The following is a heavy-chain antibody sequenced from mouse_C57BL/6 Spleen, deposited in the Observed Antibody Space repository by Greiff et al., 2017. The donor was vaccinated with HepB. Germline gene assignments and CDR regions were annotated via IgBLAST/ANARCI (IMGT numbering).Heavy chain of an antibody. CDR2: IYPGDGDT. D-gene: IGHD3-1*01. Sequence: LQESGAELVKPGASVKISCKASGYAFSSYWMNWVKQRPGKGLEWIGQIYPGDGDTNYNGKFKGKATLTAAKSSSTAYMQLSSLTSEDSAVYCCARGPKLGRCAYWGQGTLVTVSA. V-gene: IGHV1-80*01. CDR3: ARGPKLGRCAY. J-gene: IGHJ3*01. CDR1: GYAFSSYW.